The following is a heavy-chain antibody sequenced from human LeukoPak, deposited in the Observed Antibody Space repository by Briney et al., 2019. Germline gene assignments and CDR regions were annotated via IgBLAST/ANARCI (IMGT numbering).Heavy chain of an antibody. V-gene: IGHV4-59*01. CDR1: GGSISGYY. D-gene: IGHD6-13*01. CDR2: IYYSGST. CDR3: ARGIAGTGYYYYYYMDV. Sequence: SETLSLTCTVSGGSISGYYWSWIRQPPGKGLEWIGYIYYSGSTNYNPSLKSRVTISVDTSKNQFSLKLSSVTAADTAVYYCARGIAGTGYYYYYYMDVWGKGTTVTVPS. J-gene: IGHJ6*03.